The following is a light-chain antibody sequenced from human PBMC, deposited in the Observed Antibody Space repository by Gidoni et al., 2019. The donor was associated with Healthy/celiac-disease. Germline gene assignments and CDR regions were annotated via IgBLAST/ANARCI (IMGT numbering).Light chain of an antibody. CDR1: QSVSSSY. J-gene: IGKJ1*01. Sequence: EIVLTQSPGTLSLSPGERATLSCRASQSVSSSYLAWYQQKPGQAPRLLIDGASSRATGFPDRFSGSGSGTDFTLTISRLEPEDFAVYYCQQYGSSPPTFXQXTKVEIK. V-gene: IGKV3-20*01. CDR2: GAS. CDR3: QQYGSSPPT.